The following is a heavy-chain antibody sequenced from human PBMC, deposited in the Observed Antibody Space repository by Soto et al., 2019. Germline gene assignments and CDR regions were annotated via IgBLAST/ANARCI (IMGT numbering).Heavy chain of an antibody. CDR1: GGSISDYF. Sequence: MSLTCTVSGGSISDYFWSWIRQPPGKTLEWIGYIYNSGSTNYNPSLRSRLTISVDTTKKQFSLMLRSVTAADTAVYYCAREMPRDGWFDPWGQGILVTVSS. CDR3: AREMPRDGWFDP. CDR2: IYNSGST. V-gene: IGHV4-59*01. D-gene: IGHD2-2*01. J-gene: IGHJ5*02.